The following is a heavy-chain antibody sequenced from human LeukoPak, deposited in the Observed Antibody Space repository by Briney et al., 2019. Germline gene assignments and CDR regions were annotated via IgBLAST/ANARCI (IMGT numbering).Heavy chain of an antibody. CDR2: INPNSGGT. CDR1: GYTFTSYG. D-gene: IGHD3-16*02. J-gene: IGHJ4*02. V-gene: IGHV1-2*06. Sequence: ASVKVSCKASGYTFTSYGISWVRQAPGQGLEWMGRINPNSGGTNYAQKFQGRVTMTRDTSISTAYMELSRLRSDDTAVYYCARDNYDYVWGSYQDYWGQGTLVTVSS. CDR3: ARDNYDYVWGSYQDY.